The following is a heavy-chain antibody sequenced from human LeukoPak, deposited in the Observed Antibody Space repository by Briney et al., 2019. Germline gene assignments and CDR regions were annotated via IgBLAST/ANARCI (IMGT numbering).Heavy chain of an antibody. V-gene: IGHV3-23*01. J-gene: IGHJ6*03. CDR1: GFTFSSYG. CDR3: AKDGVEVRGVIIVFVSYMDV. CDR2: ISGSGGST. Sequence: PGGSLRLSCAASGFTFSSYGMSWVRQAPGKGLEWVSGISGSGGSTYYADSVKGRFTISRDNSKNTLYLQMNSLRAEDTAVYYCAKDGVEVRGVIIVFVSYMDVWGRGTTVTISS. D-gene: IGHD3-10*01.